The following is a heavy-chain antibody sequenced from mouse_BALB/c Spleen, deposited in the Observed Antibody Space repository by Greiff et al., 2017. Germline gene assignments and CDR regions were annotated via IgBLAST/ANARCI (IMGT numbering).Heavy chain of an antibody. J-gene: IGHJ4*01. CDR3: ARQEGLYDYDGYAMDY. CDR1: GFTFSSYA. V-gene: IGHV5-9-3*01. D-gene: IGHD2-4*01. Sequence: EVKVVESGGGLVKPGGSLKLSCAASGFTFSSYAMSWVRQTPEKRLEWVATISSGGSYTYYPDSVKGRFTISRDNAKNTLYLQMSSLRSEDTAMYYCARQEGLYDYDGYAMDYWGQGTSVTVSS. CDR2: ISSGGSYT.